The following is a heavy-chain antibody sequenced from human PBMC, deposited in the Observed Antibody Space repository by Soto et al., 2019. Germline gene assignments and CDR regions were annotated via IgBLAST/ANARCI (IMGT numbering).Heavy chain of an antibody. J-gene: IGHJ6*02. CDR3: ASKGRVPAATKYYYYYGMDV. Sequence: ASVKVSCKASGGTFSSYAISWVRQAPGQGLEWMGGIIPIFGTANYAQKFQGRVTITADESTSTAYMELSSLRSEDTAVYYCASKGRVPAATKYYYYYGMDVWGQGTTVTVSS. CDR2: IIPIFGTA. V-gene: IGHV1-69*13. D-gene: IGHD2-2*01. CDR1: GGTFSSYA.